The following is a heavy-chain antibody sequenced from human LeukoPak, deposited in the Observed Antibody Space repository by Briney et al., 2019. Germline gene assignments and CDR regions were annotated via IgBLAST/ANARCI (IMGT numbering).Heavy chain of an antibody. V-gene: IGHV3-43*02. J-gene: IGHJ4*02. D-gene: IGHD3-10*01. Sequence: GGSLRLSCAGSGFTFDGYTMRWVRQAPGKGLEWVSFINGDSTSTDYADSVKGRFTVSRDNSKNSLALQMNSLKTEDSALYYCVKAPAPGIGELVFDFWGQGIRVTVSS. CDR3: VKAPAPGIGELVFDF. CDR2: INGDSTST. CDR1: GFTFDGYT.